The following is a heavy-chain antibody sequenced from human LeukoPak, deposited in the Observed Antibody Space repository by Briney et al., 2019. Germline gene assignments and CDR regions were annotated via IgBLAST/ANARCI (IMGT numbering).Heavy chain of an antibody. D-gene: IGHD3-10*01. J-gene: IGHJ4*02. V-gene: IGHV1-3*01. CDR2: PNAGNGNT. CDR1: GHTFTSYA. CDR3: ARGCYGSGSYPSFGC. Sequence: ASVKVACKASGHTFTSYAMHWVRQAPGQRVEWMGWPNAGNGNTKYSQKLQGRVTITRDTSASTAYMELSSLRSEDTAVYYCARGCYGSGSYPSFGCWGEGTLVTVSS.